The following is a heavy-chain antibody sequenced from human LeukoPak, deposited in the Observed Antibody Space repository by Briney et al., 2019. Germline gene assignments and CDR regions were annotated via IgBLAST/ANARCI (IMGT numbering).Heavy chain of an antibody. V-gene: IGHV3-30*18. D-gene: IGHD2-8*01. Sequence: GGSLRLSCAASGFTFSSYGMHWVRQAPGKGLEWVAVISYDGSNKCYADSVKGRFTISRDNSKNTLYLQMNSLRAEDTAVYYCAKGGYCTNGVCYTYYYYYGMDVWGQGTTVTVSS. CDR2: ISYDGSNK. CDR3: AKGGYCTNGVCYTYYYYYGMDV. CDR1: GFTFSSYG. J-gene: IGHJ6*02.